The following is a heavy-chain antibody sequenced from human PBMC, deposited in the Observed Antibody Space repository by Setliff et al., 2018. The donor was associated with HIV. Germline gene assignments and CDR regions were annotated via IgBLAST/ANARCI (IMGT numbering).Heavy chain of an antibody. CDR1: GFTFSDCS. CDR2: ITSTGSTI. J-gene: IGHJ4*02. Sequence: GSLRLSCAASGFTFSDCSMNWVRQAPGKGLEWISYITSTGSTIFYADSVKGRFTISRDNAKNSLYLQMNSLRAEDTAVYYCARAVHSGWYYFDYWGQGTLVTVSS. CDR3: ARAVHSGWYYFDY. V-gene: IGHV3-48*04. D-gene: IGHD6-19*01.